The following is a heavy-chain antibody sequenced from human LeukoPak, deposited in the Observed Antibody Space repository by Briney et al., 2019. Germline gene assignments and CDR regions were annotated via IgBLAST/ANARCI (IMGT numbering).Heavy chain of an antibody. CDR3: ASIYCSGGSCHSKWYFDL. Sequence: SETLSLTCTVSGGSISSSSYYWGWIRQPPGKGLEWIGSIYHSGSTYYNPSLKSRVTISVDTSKNQFSLKLSSVTAADTAVYYCASIYCSGGSCHSKWYFDLWRRGTLVTVSS. CDR2: IYHSGST. J-gene: IGHJ2*01. V-gene: IGHV4-39*01. D-gene: IGHD2-15*01. CDR1: GGSISSSSYY.